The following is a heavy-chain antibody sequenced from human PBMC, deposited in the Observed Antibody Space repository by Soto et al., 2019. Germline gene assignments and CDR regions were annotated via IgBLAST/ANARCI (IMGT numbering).Heavy chain of an antibody. D-gene: IGHD3-10*01. Sequence: GGSLRLSCAASGFTFSGSAMHWVRQASGKGLEWVGRIRSKANSYATAYAASVKGRFTISRDDSKNTAYLQMNSLKTEDTAVYYCTSSITMVRGNYWGQGTLVTVSS. V-gene: IGHV3-73*01. CDR3: TSSITMVRGNY. J-gene: IGHJ4*02. CDR2: IRSKANSYAT. CDR1: GFTFSGSA.